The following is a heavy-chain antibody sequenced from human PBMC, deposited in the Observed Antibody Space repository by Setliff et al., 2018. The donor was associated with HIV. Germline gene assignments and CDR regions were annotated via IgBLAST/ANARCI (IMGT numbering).Heavy chain of an antibody. CDR3: ARGHVVGTSRYFDF. J-gene: IGHJ4*01. CDR1: GGSIRSGLNY. Sequence: SETLSLTCTVSGGSIRSGLNYWTWIRQPAGKGLEWIGQIYSGGTTNYNPSLKRRVTISVDMPKNHFSLNLTSVTAADTAVYYCARGHVVGTSRYFDFWGRGTLVTVSS. CDR2: IYSGGTT. V-gene: IGHV4-61*09. D-gene: IGHD2-15*01.